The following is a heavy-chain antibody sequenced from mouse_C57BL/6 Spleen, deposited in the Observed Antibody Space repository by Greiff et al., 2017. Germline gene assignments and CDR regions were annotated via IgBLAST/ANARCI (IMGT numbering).Heavy chain of an antibody. D-gene: IGHD2-2*01. CDR1: GFTFSDYG. Sequence: EVKLMESGGGLVKPGGSLKLSCAASGFTFSDYGMHWVRQAPEKGLAWVAYISSGSSTIYYADTVKGRFTISRDNAKNTLFLQMTSLRSEDTAMYYCARDGYDGTGFYAMDYWGQGTSVTVSS. CDR2: ISSGSSTI. CDR3: ARDGYDGTGFYAMDY. J-gene: IGHJ4*01. V-gene: IGHV5-17*01.